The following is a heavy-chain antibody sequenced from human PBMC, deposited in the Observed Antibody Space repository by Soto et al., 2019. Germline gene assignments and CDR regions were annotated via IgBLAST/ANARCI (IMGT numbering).Heavy chain of an antibody. D-gene: IGHD5-18*01. CDR1: GGSFSGYY. Sequence: QVQLQQWGAGLLKPSETLSLTCAVYGGSFSGYYWSWIRQPPGKGLEWIGEINHSGSTNYNPSLKNRVTISVDTSKNQFSLKLSSVTAADTAVYYCARGPRLWLGYYYGMDVWGQGTTVTVSS. CDR3: ARGPRLWLGYYYGMDV. CDR2: INHSGST. J-gene: IGHJ6*02. V-gene: IGHV4-34*01.